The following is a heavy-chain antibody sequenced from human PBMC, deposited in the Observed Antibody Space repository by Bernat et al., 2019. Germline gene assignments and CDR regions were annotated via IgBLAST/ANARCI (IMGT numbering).Heavy chain of an antibody. D-gene: IGHD6-13*01. CDR1: GFTFSNYA. J-gene: IGHJ4*02. CDR2: ISYDAGNE. Sequence: QVQLVESGGGVVQPGRSRRLSCVASGFTFSNYAMHWVRQAPGKGLEWVAVISYDAGNEYYADSVKGRFTISRDNFKNTLYLEMNSLKNGDTAVYYCARARFEDSSSDGLDNWGQGTLVTVSS. V-gene: IGHV3-30*04. CDR3: ARARFEDSSSDGLDN.